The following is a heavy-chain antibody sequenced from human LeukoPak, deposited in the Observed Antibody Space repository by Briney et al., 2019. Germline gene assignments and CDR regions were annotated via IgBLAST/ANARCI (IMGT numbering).Heavy chain of an antibody. CDR2: MNPNSGNR. CDR3: ARAGDEYCSSTSCYKPKLLFYYYYGMDG. Sequence: SVKVSCKDSGYTFTRYDMNWVRQATGQRLEWMGWMNPNSGNRGYVQKFQGRVTMTRNTSISTAYMELSSLRSEDTAVYYCARAGDEYCSSTSCYKPKLLFYYYYGMDGWGQGTTVTVSS. J-gene: IGHJ6*01. D-gene: IGHD2-2*02. V-gene: IGHV1-8*01. CDR1: GYTFTRYD.